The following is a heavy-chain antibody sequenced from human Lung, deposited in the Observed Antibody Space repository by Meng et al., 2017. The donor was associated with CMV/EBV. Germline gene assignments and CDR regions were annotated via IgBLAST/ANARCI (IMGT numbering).Heavy chain of an antibody. CDR3: AIFQDIVVVPDAIPYYFDD. CDR1: GFTFSSYE. D-gene: IGHD2-2*02. Sequence: TLSLTCXASGFTFSSYEMNWVRQAPGKGLEWVSYISSSGSTIYYADSVKGRFTISRDNAKNSLYLHMNSLRAEDTAGYYCAIFQDIVVVPDAIPYYFDDWGQGTLVTVSS. V-gene: IGHV3-48*03. J-gene: IGHJ4*02. CDR2: ISSSGSTI.